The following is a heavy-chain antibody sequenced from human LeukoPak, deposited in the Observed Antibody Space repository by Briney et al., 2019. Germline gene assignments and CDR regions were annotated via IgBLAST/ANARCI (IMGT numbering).Heavy chain of an antibody. Sequence: KPSETLSLTCAVYGGSFSGYYWSWIRQPPGKGLEWIGEINHSGSTNYNPSLKSRVTISVDTSKNQFSLKLSSVTAADTAVYYCAGGGRLHTYYYGSGSSNFDYWGQGTLVTVSS. CDR1: GGSFSGYY. V-gene: IGHV4-34*01. CDR2: INHSGST. J-gene: IGHJ4*02. CDR3: AGGGRLHTYYYGSGSSNFDY. D-gene: IGHD3-10*01.